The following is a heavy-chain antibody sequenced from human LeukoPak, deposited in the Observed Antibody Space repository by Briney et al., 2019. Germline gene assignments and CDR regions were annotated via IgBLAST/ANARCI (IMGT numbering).Heavy chain of an antibody. J-gene: IGHJ4*02. Sequence: GGSLRLSCAASGLTFSDYYMSWIRQAPGKGLEWVSYISSSGSTIYYADSVKGRFTISRDNAKNSLYLQMNSLRAEDTAVYYCAREIVATRHLDYWGQGTLVTVSS. CDR2: ISSSGSTI. CDR3: AREIVATRHLDY. V-gene: IGHV3-11*01. D-gene: IGHD5-12*01. CDR1: GLTFSDYY.